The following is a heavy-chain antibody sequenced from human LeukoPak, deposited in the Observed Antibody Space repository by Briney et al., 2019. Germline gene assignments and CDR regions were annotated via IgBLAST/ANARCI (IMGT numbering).Heavy chain of an antibody. CDR2: IRYDGSNK. CDR1: GFTFSSYG. Sequence: GGSLRLSCAASGFTFSSYGMHWVRQAPGKGLEWVAFIRYDGSNKYYADSVEGRFTISRDNSKNTLYLQMNSLRAEDTAVYYCAKDYIRCYDYWGQGTLVTVSS. D-gene: IGHD2-15*01. V-gene: IGHV3-30*02. CDR3: AKDYIRCYDY. J-gene: IGHJ4*02.